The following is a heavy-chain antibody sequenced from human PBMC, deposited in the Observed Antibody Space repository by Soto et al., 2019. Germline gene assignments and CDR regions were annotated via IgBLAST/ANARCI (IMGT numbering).Heavy chain of an antibody. D-gene: IGHD3-10*01. V-gene: IGHV3-7*01. CDR3: ARDPKSRYYNY. CDR2: IKQDGSEK. Sequence: PGGSLRLSCAASGFTFSSYWMSWVRQAPGKGLEWVANIKQDGSEKYYVDSVKGRFTISRDNAKNSLYLQMNSLRAEGTAVYYCARDPKSRYYNYWGQGTLVTVSS. CDR1: GFTFSSYW. J-gene: IGHJ4*02.